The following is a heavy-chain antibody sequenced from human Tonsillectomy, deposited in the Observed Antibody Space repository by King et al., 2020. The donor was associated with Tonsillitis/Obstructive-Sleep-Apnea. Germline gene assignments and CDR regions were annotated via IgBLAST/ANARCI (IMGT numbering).Heavy chain of an antibody. CDR2: IYYSGTT. J-gene: IGHJ4*02. V-gene: IGHV4-31*03. Sequence: QLQESGPGLVKPSHTLSLTCTVSGDSIGSGGYYWTWIRQHPGKGLEWIGYIYYSGTTYNSPSLKSRVTISVDTSKNQFSLKLSSVTAADTAMYFCARGDDYDNYLDYWGQGTLVTVSS. CDR3: ARGDDYDNYLDY. D-gene: IGHD4-17*01. CDR1: GDSIGSGGYY.